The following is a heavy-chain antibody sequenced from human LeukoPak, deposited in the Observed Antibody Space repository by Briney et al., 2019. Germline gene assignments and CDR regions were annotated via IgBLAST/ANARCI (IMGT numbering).Heavy chain of an antibody. CDR1: GGSVSDYY. V-gene: IGHV4-38-2*02. J-gene: IGHJ6*03. D-gene: IGHD3-10*01. Sequence: SETLSLTCTISGGSVSDYYWGWIRQPPGKGLEWIGSIYHSGSTYYNPSLKSRVTISVDTSKNQFSLKLSSVTAADTAVYYCARHASVYYGSGSYRWLYYYMDVWGKGTTVTISS. CDR3: ARHASVYYGSGSYRWLYYYMDV. CDR2: IYHSGST.